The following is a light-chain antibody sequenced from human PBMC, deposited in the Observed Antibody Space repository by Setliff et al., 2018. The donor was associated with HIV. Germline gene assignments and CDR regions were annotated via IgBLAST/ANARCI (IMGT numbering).Light chain of an antibody. V-gene: IGLV2-14*03. Sequence: QSALAQPASVSGSPGQSITISCTGTSSDVCDYKYVSWYQQLPGKAPKLMLYDVSHRPSGVSNRFSGSKSGDTASLTISGLQADDEANYYCSSYSSSTSFYDFGTGTKVTVL. CDR1: SSDVCDYKY. CDR3: SSYSSSTSFYD. CDR2: DVS. J-gene: IGLJ1*01.